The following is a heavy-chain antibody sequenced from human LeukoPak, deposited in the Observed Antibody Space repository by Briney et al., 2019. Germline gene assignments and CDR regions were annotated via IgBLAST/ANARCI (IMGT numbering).Heavy chain of an antibody. J-gene: IGHJ4*02. D-gene: IGHD1-26*01. Sequence: GASVKVSCKVSGYTLTELSMHWVRQAPGQGLEWMGIINPSGGSTSYAQKFQGRVTMTRDTSTSTVYMELSSLRSEDTAVYYCARAWEYFDYWGQGTLVTVSS. V-gene: IGHV1-46*01. CDR1: GYTLTELS. CDR2: INPSGGST. CDR3: ARAWEYFDY.